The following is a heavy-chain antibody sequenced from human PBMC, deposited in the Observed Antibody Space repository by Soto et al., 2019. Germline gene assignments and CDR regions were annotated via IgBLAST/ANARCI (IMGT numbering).Heavy chain of an antibody. CDR2: ISGYNGNT. V-gene: IGHV1-18*01. J-gene: IGHJ6*02. D-gene: IGHD3-16*01. CDR3: ARMGDVPYYYYGLAV. CDR1: GYTFTSYG. Sequence: QVQLVQSGGEVKKPGTSVKVSCKASGYTFTSYGISWVRQAPGQGLEWMGWISGYNGNTNYAQKCQGRVTMTTDTSTTTAYMELRSLSSDDTAVYYCARMGDVPYYYYGLAVWGPGTTVTVSS.